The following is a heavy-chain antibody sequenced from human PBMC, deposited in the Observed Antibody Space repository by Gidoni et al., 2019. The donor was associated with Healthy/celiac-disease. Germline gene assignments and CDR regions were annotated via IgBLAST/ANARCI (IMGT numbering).Heavy chain of an antibody. CDR3: AKGGFIVVVVAAPDY. CDR2: KSYDGSNK. CDR1: GFTFSSYG. V-gene: IGHV3-30*18. Sequence: QVHLVDSGVGVVQPVRSLSLSCAASGFTFSSYGMHWFRQAPGKGLEWVAVKSYDGSNKYDADSVKGRFTISRDNSKNTLYLQMNSMRAEDTAVYYCAKGGFIVVVVAAPDYWGQGTLVTVSS. J-gene: IGHJ4*02. D-gene: IGHD2-15*01.